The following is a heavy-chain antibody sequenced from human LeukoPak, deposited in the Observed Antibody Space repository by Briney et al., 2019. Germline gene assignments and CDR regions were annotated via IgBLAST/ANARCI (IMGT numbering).Heavy chain of an antibody. CDR1: GDSISSGNHY. CDR3: AREGSSHFWDY. J-gene: IGHJ4*02. V-gene: IGHV4-30-4*01. CDR2: ISYSGTT. Sequence: SQTLSLTCTVSGDSISSGNHYWSWIRQPPGKGLEWIGYISYSGTTYYSASLKSRVTISVDTSTSQFSLKLVSVTAADTAVYYCAREGSSHFWDYWGQGTLVTVSS.